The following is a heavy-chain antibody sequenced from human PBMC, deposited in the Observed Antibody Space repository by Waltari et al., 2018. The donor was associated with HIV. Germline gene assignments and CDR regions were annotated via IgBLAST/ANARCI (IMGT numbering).Heavy chain of an antibody. V-gene: IGHV3-74*01. D-gene: IGHD5-12*01. J-gene: IGHJ4*02. CDR1: GFPFSVHW. Sequence: EVQLVESGGDLVQPGGSLRLSCAASGFPFSVHWMHGVRQVPGKGLVWVARIDSAGSRISYAYSVKGRFSISRDNAENTLYLQMNSLRVEDTAVYYCVRDGMVATFDHWGQGTLVTVSS. CDR3: VRDGMVATFDH. CDR2: IDSAGSRI.